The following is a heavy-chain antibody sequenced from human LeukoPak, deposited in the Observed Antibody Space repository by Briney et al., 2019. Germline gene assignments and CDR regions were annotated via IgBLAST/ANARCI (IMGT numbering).Heavy chain of an antibody. CDR2: INQDGSEK. D-gene: IGHD6-13*01. V-gene: IGHV3-7*01. Sequence: GGSLRLSCVASGFTFSTYWMSWVRQAPGKGLEWVANINQDGSEKCYVDSVKGRFTVSRDNAKNTLYLQMNSLRAEDTAVYYCAKGLMEQLVPWGFDYWGQGTLVTVSS. J-gene: IGHJ4*02. CDR3: AKGLMEQLVPWGFDY. CDR1: GFTFSTYW.